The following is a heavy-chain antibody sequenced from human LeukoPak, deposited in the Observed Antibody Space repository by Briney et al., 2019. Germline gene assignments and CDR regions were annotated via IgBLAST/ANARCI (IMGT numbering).Heavy chain of an antibody. CDR1: GYTFTGYY. CDR2: INPNSGGT. V-gene: IGHV1-2*02. Sequence: ASVKVSCKASGYTFTGYYMHWVRQAPGQGLEWMGWINPNSGGTNYAQKSQGRVTITTDESTSTAYMELSSLRSEDTAVYYCARTGYSGYSPFDYWGQGTLVTVSS. CDR3: ARTGYSGYSPFDY. J-gene: IGHJ4*02. D-gene: IGHD5-12*01.